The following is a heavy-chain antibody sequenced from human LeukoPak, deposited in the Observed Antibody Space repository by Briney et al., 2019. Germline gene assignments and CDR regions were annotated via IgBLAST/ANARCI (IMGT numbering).Heavy chain of an antibody. CDR1: GYTFTSYA. D-gene: IGHD3-22*01. J-gene: IGHJ4*02. V-gene: IGHV7-4-1*02. CDR3: AIAEYYNSSGHPLPFDY. Sequence: ASVKVSCKASGYTFTSYAMNWVRQAPGQGLEWMGWINTNTGNPTYAQGFTGRFVFSLDTSVSTAYLQISSLKAEDTAVYYCAIAEYYNSSGHPLPFDYWGQGTLVTVSS. CDR2: INTNTGNP.